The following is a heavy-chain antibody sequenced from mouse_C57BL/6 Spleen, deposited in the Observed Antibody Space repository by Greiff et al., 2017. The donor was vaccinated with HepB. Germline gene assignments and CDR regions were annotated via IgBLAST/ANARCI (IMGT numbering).Heavy chain of an antibody. D-gene: IGHD2-3*01. Sequence: VQLQQSGPELVKPGASVKISCKASGYTFTDYYMNWVKQSHGKSLEWIGDINPNNGGTSYNQKFKGKATLTVDKSSSTAYMELRSLTSEDSAVYYCARGGLYDGYFAWFAYWGQGTLVTVSA. J-gene: IGHJ3*01. V-gene: IGHV1-26*01. CDR2: INPNNGGT. CDR3: ARGGLYDGYFAWFAY. CDR1: GYTFTDYY.